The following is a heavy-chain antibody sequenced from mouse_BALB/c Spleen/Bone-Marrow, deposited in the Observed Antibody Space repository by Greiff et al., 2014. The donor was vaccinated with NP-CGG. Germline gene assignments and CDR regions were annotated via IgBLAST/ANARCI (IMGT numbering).Heavy chain of an antibody. CDR2: FYPGSGSI. J-gene: IGHJ3*01. CDR3: ARHEDRLRAWFAY. CDR1: GYTFTEYI. V-gene: IGHV1-62-2*01. D-gene: IGHD3-2*02. Sequence: VMLVESGAELVKPGASVKLSCKASGYTFTEYIIHWVRQRSGQGLEWIGWFYPGSGSIKYNEKFKDKATLTADKSSSTVYMELSRLTSEDSAVYFCARHEDRLRAWFAYWGQGTLVTVSA.